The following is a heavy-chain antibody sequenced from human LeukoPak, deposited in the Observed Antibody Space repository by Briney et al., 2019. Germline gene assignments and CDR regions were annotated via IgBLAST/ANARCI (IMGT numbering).Heavy chain of an antibody. J-gene: IGHJ4*02. V-gene: IGHV4-4*07. CDR2: IYTSGST. CDR1: GGSISSYY. D-gene: IGHD2-2*01. Sequence: KPSETLSLTCTVSGGSISSYYWSWIRQPARKGLEWIGRIYTSGSTNYNPSLKSRVTMSVDTSKNQFSLKLSSVTAADTAVYYCARGGYQLVLWDYFDYWGQGTLVTVSS. CDR3: ARGGYQLVLWDYFDY.